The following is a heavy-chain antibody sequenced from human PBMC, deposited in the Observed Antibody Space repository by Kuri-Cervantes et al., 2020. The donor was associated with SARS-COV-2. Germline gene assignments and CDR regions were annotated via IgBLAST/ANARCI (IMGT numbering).Heavy chain of an antibody. V-gene: IGHV4-34*01. CDR2: INHSGST. J-gene: IGHJ6*02. Sequence: SETLSLTCAVYGGSFSGYYWSWIRQPPGKGLEWIGEINHSGSTNYNPSLKSRVTISVDTSKNQFSLKLSSVTAADTAVYYCARLAGYCSSTSCPYYYYYGMDVWGQGTTVTGSS. CDR1: GGSFSGYY. D-gene: IGHD2-2*01. CDR3: ARLAGYCSSTSCPYYYYYGMDV.